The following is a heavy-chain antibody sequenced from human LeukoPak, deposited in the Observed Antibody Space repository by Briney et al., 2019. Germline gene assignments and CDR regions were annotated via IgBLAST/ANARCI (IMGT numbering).Heavy chain of an antibody. CDR1: GYSFTNYD. J-gene: IGHJ5*02. CDR3: ARVRGGSYFWFDP. V-gene: IGHV1-8*02. CDR2: MNPKSGDT. Sequence: ASVKVSCKASGYSFTNYDINWVRQATGQGLEWMGWMNPKSGDTGYSQKFQGRVFMTRDTSTSTVYMELSSLRSEDTAVYYCARVRGGSYFWFDPWGQGTLVTVSS. D-gene: IGHD1-26*01.